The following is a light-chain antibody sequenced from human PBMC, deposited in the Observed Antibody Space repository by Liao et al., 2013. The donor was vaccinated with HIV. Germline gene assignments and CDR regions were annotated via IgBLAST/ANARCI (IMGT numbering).Light chain of an antibody. CDR1: DIGDKT. J-gene: IGLJ1*01. CDR2: YDS. CDR3: QVWDSNFYV. Sequence: SYVLTQAPSVSVAPGKTARLTCGGNDIGDKTVHWYQQKPGQAPVLVIYYDSDRPFAIPGRFSGSNSGNTATLTISRVEAGDEADYYCQVWDSNFYVFGTGTKVTVL. V-gene: IGLV3-21*01.